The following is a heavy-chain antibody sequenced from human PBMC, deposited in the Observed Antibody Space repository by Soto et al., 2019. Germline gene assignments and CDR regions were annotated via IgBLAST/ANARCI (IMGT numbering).Heavy chain of an antibody. Sequence: EVQLLESGGGLVQPGGSLRLSCAASGFTFTTYAMSWVRQPPGKGLEWVSGISSSGDIPYYADSVKGRFTISRDQSKKTVYLPMTSLRAEDTALYYCAKVNSIVGDGDHDYWGQGTLVSVSS. J-gene: IGHJ4*02. CDR2: ISSSGDIP. CDR1: GFTFTTYA. V-gene: IGHV3-23*01. D-gene: IGHD4-17*01. CDR3: AKVNSIVGDGDHDY.